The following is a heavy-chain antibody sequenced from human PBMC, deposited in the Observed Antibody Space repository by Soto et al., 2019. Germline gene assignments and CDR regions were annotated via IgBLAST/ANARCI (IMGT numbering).Heavy chain of an antibody. CDR1: GFTFSGSA. CDR2: IRSKANSYAT. V-gene: IGHV3-73*01. Sequence: EVQLVESGGGLVQPGGSLKLSCAASGFTFSGSAMHWVRQASGKGLEWVGRIRSKANSYATAYAASVKGRFTISRDESKNXXYXQTXSLKTEDTAVYYCTSEPPGYSSSWYGDYYYYGMDVWGQGTTVTVSS. CDR3: TSEPPGYSSSWYGDYYYYGMDV. D-gene: IGHD6-13*01. J-gene: IGHJ6*02.